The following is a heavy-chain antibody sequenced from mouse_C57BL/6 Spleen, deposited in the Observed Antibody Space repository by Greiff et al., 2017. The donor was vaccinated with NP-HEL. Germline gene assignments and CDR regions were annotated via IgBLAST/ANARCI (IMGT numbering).Heavy chain of an antibody. V-gene: IGHV5-17*01. CDR3: AKLPFDY. CDR1: GFTFSDYG. CDR2: ISSGSSTI. Sequence: EVHLVDSGGGLVKPGGSLKLSCAASGFTFSDYGMHWVRQAPEKGLEWVAYISSGSSTIYYADTVKGRFTISRDNAKNTLFLQMTSLRSEDTAMYYCAKLPFDYWGQGTTLTVSS. J-gene: IGHJ2*01.